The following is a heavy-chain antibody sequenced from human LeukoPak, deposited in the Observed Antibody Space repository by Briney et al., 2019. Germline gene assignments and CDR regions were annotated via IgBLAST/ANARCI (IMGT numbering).Heavy chain of an antibody. V-gene: IGHV4-59*08. CDR3: ASHTAGHGSGY. D-gene: IGHD5-24*01. Sequence: PSETLSLTCTVSGGSISSYYWSWIRQPPGKGLEWIGHIYYSGSTNYNPSLKSRVTISVDTSKNQFSLNLNSVIAADTAMYYCASHTAGHGSGYWGQGVLVTVSS. J-gene: IGHJ4*02. CDR2: IYYSGST. CDR1: GGSISSYY.